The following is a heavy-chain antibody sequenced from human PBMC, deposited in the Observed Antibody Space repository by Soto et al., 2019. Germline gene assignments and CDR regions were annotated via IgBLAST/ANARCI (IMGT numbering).Heavy chain of an antibody. CDR3: ARGPAGLVREGMDV. CDR2: IKQDEGEK. V-gene: IGHV3-7*01. Sequence: DVQLVESGGGLVQPGGSLRLSCAVSGFTFSRYWMTWVRQAPGKGLEWVANIKQDEGEKYYVDSVKGRFTISRDNAKNSLYLQMNSLRAEDTAVYYCARGPAGLVREGMDVWGLGTTVTVSS. D-gene: IGHD2-8*02. J-gene: IGHJ6*02. CDR1: GFTFSRYW.